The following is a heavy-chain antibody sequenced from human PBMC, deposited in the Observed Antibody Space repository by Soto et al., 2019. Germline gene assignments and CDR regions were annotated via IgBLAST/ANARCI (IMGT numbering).Heavy chain of an antibody. CDR3: ARSSGSYYLSGNWLDP. CDR2: INPNSGGT. V-gene: IGHV1-2*04. Sequence: ASVKVSCKASGYTFTGYYMHWVRQAPGQGLEWMGWINPNSGGTNYAQKFQGWVTMTRDTSISTAYMELSRLRSDDTAVYYCARSSGSYYLSGNWLDPWGQGTLVTVS. J-gene: IGHJ5*02. D-gene: IGHD1-26*01. CDR1: GYTFTGYY.